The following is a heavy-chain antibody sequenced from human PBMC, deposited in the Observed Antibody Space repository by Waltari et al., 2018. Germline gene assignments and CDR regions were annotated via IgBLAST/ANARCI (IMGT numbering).Heavy chain of an antibody. CDR2: IYYIGST. D-gene: IGHD3-16*02. V-gene: IGHV4-59*01. Sequence: QVQLQESGPGLVKPSETLSLTCTVSGGSISSYYWSWIRQPPGKGLEWIGYIYYIGSTNYNPSLKSRVTISVDTSKNQFSLKLSSVTAADTAMYYCARENRGSYFYYMDVWGKGTTVTVSS. CDR1: GGSISSYY. J-gene: IGHJ6*03. CDR3: ARENRGSYFYYMDV.